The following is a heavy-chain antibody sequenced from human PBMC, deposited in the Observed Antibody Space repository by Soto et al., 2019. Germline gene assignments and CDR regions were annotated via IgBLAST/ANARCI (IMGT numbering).Heavy chain of an antibody. CDR1: GGSISSSSYY. CDR3: ARHARRVRGVIMHVDY. Sequence: QLQLQESGPGLVKPSETLSLTCTVSGGSISSSSYYWGWIRQPPGKGLEWIGSIYYSGSTYYNPSLKSRVTISVDTSKNQFSLKLSSVTAADTAVYYCARHARRVRGVIMHVDYWGQGTLVTVSS. D-gene: IGHD3-10*01. CDR2: IYYSGST. J-gene: IGHJ4*02. V-gene: IGHV4-39*01.